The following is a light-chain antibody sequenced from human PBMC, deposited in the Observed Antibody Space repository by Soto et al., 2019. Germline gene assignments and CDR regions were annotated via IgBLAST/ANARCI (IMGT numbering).Light chain of an antibody. J-gene: IGKJ1*01. CDR3: QKYDSAPWT. V-gene: IGKV1-27*01. CDR1: QGISNY. CDR2: AAL. Sequence: IEMTQSPSSLSASVGDRVTITCRASQGISNYLAWYQHRPGKVPKLLIYAALTLQSGVPSRFSDSGSGTDSTLTITSLQPEHDATYYFQKYDSAPWTFGQGTEVEIK.